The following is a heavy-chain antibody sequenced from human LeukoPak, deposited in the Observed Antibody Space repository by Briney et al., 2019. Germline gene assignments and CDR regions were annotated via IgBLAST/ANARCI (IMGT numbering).Heavy chain of an antibody. V-gene: IGHV1-18*01. CDR3: VRSPPSTGYDRFDT. D-gene: IGHD5-12*01. CDR1: GYMFNIYG. J-gene: IGHJ4*02. Sequence: GASVKVSCKASGYMFNIYGISWVRQAPGQGLEWTGWISAFNGNTNYARNFQDRVTKTTDTSTSTAYMELTSLSSDDTAVYYCVRSPPSTGYDRFDTWGQGTLVTVSS. CDR2: ISAFNGNT.